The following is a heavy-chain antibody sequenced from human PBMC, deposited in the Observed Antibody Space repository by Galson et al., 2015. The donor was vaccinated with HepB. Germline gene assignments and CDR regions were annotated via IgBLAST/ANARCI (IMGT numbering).Heavy chain of an antibody. CDR3: ARIVGYYDSSGYYSSYYYYGMDV. V-gene: IGHV2-70*11. Sequence: PALVKPTQTLTLTCTFSGFSLSASGMCVSWIRQPPGKALEWLARIDWDDDKYYSTSLKTRLTISKDTSKSQVVLTMTNMDPVDTATYYCARIVGYYDSSGYYSSYYYYGMDVWGQGTTVTVSS. D-gene: IGHD3-22*01. CDR1: GFSLSASGMC. CDR2: IDWDDDK. J-gene: IGHJ6*02.